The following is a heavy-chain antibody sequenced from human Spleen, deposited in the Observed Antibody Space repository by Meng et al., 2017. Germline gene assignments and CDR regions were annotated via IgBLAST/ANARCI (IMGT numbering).Heavy chain of an antibody. V-gene: IGHV1-69*02. CDR2: IHPSGHA. J-gene: IGHJ4*02. Sequence: HVQLLQSGAEVKKPGSSVKVSCKASGGTFSSYTVIWVRQAPGQGLEWMGWIHPSGHANYAEKFQGRVTMTTDTSTTTAYMELRSLRFDDSALYYCVKHDSFWSLDSWGQGTLVTVSS. CDR3: VKHDSFWSLDS. CDR1: GGTFSSYT. D-gene: IGHD2-8*02.